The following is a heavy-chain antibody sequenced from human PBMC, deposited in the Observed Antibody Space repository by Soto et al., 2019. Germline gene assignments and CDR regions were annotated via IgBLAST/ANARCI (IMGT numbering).Heavy chain of an antibody. D-gene: IGHD6-13*01. V-gene: IGHV4-34*01. CDR1: GGSFSGYY. CDR3: VRPAIAAVVSAFYY. CDR2: INHSGST. J-gene: IGHJ4*02. Sequence: SETLSLTCAVYGGSFSGYYWSWIRQPPGKGLEWIGEINHSGSTNYNPSLKSRVTISVDTSKNQFSLKLSSVTAADTAVYYFVRPAIAAVVSAFYYWGQGTLVTVSS.